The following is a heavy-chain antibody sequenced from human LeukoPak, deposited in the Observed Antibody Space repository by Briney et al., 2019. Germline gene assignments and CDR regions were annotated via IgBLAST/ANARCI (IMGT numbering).Heavy chain of an antibody. CDR1: GFTFSSYA. D-gene: IGHD6-19*01. CDR3: ASGSEAVFFDC. V-gene: IGHV3-64*04. CDR2: ISSNGGST. Sequence: GGSLRLSCSVSGFTFSSYAMHWVRQAPGKGLEYVSAISSNGGSTYYADSVKGRFTISRDTSKNTLYLQMNSLRAEDTAVYYCASGSEAVFFDCWGQGTLVTVSS. J-gene: IGHJ4*02.